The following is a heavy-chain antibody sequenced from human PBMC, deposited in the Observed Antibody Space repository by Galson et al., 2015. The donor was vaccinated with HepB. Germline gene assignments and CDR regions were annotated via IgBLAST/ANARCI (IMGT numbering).Heavy chain of an antibody. J-gene: IGHJ4*02. D-gene: IGHD1-26*01. CDR3: AKGSHDSGTYYASIDY. CDR2: ITGSFVT. Sequence: SLRLSCAASGFTFSSYAMSWVRQAPGKGLQWVSTITGSFVTYYADSVKGRFTISRDNPKNTLSLQMNSLRAEDTAVYYCAKGSHDSGTYYASIDYWGQGTLVTVSS. V-gene: IGHV3-23*01. CDR1: GFTFSSYA.